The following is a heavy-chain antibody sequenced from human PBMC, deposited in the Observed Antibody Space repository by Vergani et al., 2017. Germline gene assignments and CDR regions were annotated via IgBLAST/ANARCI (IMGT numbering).Heavy chain of an antibody. D-gene: IGHD6-19*01. J-gene: IGHJ4*02. CDR1: GGSISSSNW. CDR2: IYHSGST. V-gene: IGHV4-4*02. Sequence: QVQLQESGPGLVKPSGTLSLTCAVSGGSISSSNWWSWVRQPPGKGLEWIGEIYHSGSTNYNPSLKSRVTISVDKSKNQFSLKLSSVTAADTAVYYCARDCLRFQTYSSGWVRDYWGQGTLGTVSS. CDR3: ARDCLRFQTYSSGWVRDY.